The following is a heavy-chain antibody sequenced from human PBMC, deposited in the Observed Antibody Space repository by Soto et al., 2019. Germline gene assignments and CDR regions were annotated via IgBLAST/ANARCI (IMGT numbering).Heavy chain of an antibody. Sequence: ASVKVSCKASGYTFTGYYMHWVRQAPGQGLEWMGWINPNSGGTNYAQKFQGWVTMTMDTSISTAYMELSRLRSDDTAVYYCARGGRIAAAGTYYYGMDVWGQGTTVTVSS. V-gene: IGHV1-2*04. CDR1: GYTFTGYY. CDR3: ARGGRIAAAGTYYYGMDV. D-gene: IGHD6-13*01. J-gene: IGHJ6*02. CDR2: INPNSGGT.